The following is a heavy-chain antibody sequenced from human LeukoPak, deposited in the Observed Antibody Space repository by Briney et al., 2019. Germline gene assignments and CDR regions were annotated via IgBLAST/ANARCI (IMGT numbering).Heavy chain of an antibody. D-gene: IGHD4-17*01. V-gene: IGHV4-39*01. CDR2: IYYSRST. J-gene: IGHJ4*02. CDR3: ARVPTVTFFDY. CDR1: GGSISSSSYY. Sequence: SETLSLTCTVSGGSISSSSYYWGWIRQPPGKGLEWIGSIYYSRSTYYNPSLKSRVTISVDTSKNQFSLKLSSVTAADTAVYYCARVPTVTFFDYWGQGTLVTVSS.